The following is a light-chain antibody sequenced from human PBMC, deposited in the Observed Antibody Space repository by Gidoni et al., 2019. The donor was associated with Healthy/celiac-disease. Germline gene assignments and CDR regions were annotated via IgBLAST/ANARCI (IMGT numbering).Light chain of an antibody. V-gene: IGLV7-46*01. CDR2: DTS. Sequence: QAVVTQEPSLTVSPGRPVTLTCGSSTGAVTSGHYPYWFQQKPGQAPRTLIYDTSNKHSWTPARFSGSLLGGKAALTLSGAQPEDEAEYYCLLSYSGARPVVFGGGTKLTVL. J-gene: IGLJ2*01. CDR1: TGAVTSGHY. CDR3: LLSYSGARPVV.